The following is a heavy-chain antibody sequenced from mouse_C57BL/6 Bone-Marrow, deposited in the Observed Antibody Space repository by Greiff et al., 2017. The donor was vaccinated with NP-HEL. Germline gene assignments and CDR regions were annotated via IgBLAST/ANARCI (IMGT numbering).Heavy chain of an antibody. V-gene: IGHV1-55*01. CDR2: IYPGSGST. CDR3: ARPAQATCYFDY. Sequence: QVQLQQPGAELVKPGASVKMSCKASGYTFTSYWITWVKQRPGQGLEWIGDIYPGSGSTNYNEKFKSKATLTVDTSSSTAYMQLSSLTSEDSAVYYGARPAQATCYFDYWGQGTTLTVSS. D-gene: IGHD3-2*02. CDR1: GYTFTSYW. J-gene: IGHJ2*01.